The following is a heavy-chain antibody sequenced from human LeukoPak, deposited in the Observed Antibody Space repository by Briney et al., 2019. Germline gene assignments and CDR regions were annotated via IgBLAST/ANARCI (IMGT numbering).Heavy chain of an antibody. J-gene: IGHJ4*02. V-gene: IGHV4-39*07. Sequence: PSETLSLTCTVSGGSISSSSYYWGWIRQPPGKGLEWIGSIYYSGSTYYNPSLKSRVTISVDTSKNQFSLKLSSVTAADTAVYYCARDEGDYGDPLQSHYFDYWGQGTLVTVSS. D-gene: IGHD4-17*01. CDR1: GGSISSSSYY. CDR3: ARDEGDYGDPLQSHYFDY. CDR2: IYYSGST.